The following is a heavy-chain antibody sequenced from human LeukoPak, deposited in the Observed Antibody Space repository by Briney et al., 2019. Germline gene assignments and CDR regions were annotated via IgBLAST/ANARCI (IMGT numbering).Heavy chain of an antibody. CDR2: ISYDGSNK. Sequence: GRSLRLSCAASGFTFSSYAMHWVRQAPGKGLEWVAVISYDGSNKYYADSVKGRFTSSRDNSKNTLYLQMNSLRAEDTAVYYCAKVGSYRTNYYYYMDVWGKGTTVTISS. V-gene: IGHV3-30*04. J-gene: IGHJ6*03. CDR1: GFTFSSYA. D-gene: IGHD1-26*01. CDR3: AKVGSYRTNYYYYMDV.